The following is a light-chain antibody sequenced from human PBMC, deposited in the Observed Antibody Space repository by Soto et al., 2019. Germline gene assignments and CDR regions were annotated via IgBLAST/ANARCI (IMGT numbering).Light chain of an antibody. CDR1: QTISSW. V-gene: IGKV1-5*03. J-gene: IGKJ1*01. Sequence: DIQMTQSPSTLSGSVGDRVTITCRASQTISSWLAWYQQKPGKAPKLLIYKASTLKSGVPSRFSGSGSGTEFTLTISSLQPDDFATYYCQHYNSSSRTFGQGTKVDIK. CDR2: KAS. CDR3: QHYNSSSRT.